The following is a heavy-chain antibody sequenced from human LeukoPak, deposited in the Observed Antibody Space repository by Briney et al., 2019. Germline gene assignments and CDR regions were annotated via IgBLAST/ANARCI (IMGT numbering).Heavy chain of an antibody. Sequence: SETLSLTCAVYGGSFSGYYWSWIRQPAGKGLEWIGRIYTSGSTNYNPSLKSRVTMSVDTSKNQFSLKLSSVTAADTAVYYCARLIAAAGTGWFDPWGQGTLVTVSS. CDR3: ARLIAAAGTGWFDP. V-gene: IGHV4-59*10. CDR2: IYTSGST. D-gene: IGHD6-13*01. CDR1: GGSFSGYY. J-gene: IGHJ5*02.